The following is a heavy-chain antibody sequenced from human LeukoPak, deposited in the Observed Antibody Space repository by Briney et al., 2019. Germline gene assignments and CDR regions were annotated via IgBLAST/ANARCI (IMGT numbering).Heavy chain of an antibody. D-gene: IGHD5/OR15-5a*01. CDR3: TSHGSTYYFDY. V-gene: IGHV3-48*03. Sequence: LAGESLRLSCATSGFTFSRYDYNWGRQAPGQGLEWISYISISGVTKYYADSVRGRFTVSRDNARDSLYLQMDSLRAEDTATYYCTSHGSTYYFDYCGQGTQVTVSS. J-gene: IGHJ4*02. CDR2: ISISGVTK. CDR1: GFTFSRYD.